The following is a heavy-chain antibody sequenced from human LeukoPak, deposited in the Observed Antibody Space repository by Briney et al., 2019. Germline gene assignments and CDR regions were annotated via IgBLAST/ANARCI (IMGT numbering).Heavy chain of an antibody. J-gene: IGHJ4*02. CDR2: MYSDGHT. Sequence: GGSLRLSCATSGITVSSNHMSWVRQAPGKGLEWVEVMYSDGHTYYADSVKGRFTISRDNSKNTLYLQMNSLRAEDTAVYYCATDLRIVGAKVLNYWGQGTLVTVSS. CDR3: ATDLRIVGAKVLNY. CDR1: GITVSSNH. D-gene: IGHD1-26*01. V-gene: IGHV3-66*01.